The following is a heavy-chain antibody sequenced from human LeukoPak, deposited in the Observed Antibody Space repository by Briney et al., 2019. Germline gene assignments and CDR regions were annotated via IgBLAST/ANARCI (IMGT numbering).Heavy chain of an antibody. V-gene: IGHV3-9*01. CDR2: ISWNSGSI. CDR1: GFTFDDYA. Sequence: PGGSLRLSCAASGFTFDDYAMHWVRQAPGKGLEWVSGISWNSGSIGYADSVKGRFTISRDNAENSLYLQINSLRAEDTAVYYCARDGYCSGVRCHNDYYYGVDVWGQGTTVTVSS. J-gene: IGHJ6*02. CDR3: ARDGYCSGVRCHNDYYYGVDV. D-gene: IGHD2-15*01.